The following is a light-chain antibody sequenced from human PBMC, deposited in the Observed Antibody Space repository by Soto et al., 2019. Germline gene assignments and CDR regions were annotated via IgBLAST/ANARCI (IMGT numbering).Light chain of an antibody. CDR2: GNS. V-gene: IGLV1-40*01. CDR1: SSNIGAGYD. J-gene: IGLJ1*01. CDR3: QSYDSSLSSRV. Sequence: QSVLTQPPSVSGAPGQRVTISCTGSSSNIGAGYDVHWYQQLPGTAPKLLIYGNSNRPSGVPDRFSGSKSGTSASLAITGLQAKEEADYYCQSYDSSLSSRVFGTGTKVAGL.